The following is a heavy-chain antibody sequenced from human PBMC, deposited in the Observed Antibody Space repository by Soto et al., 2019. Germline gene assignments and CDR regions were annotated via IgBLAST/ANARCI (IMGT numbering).Heavy chain of an antibody. CDR2: IYGSGST. Sequence: XTLSLACTVSGGSVSSYFWSWIRQPPGKGLECIGYIYGSGSTYHNPSLKSRVTISVGTSKNQFSLKLSSVTAPDTAVYYCARVFRGGAENGMDVWGQGTTGTVS. J-gene: IGHJ6*02. CDR3: ARVFRGGAENGMDV. D-gene: IGHD3-10*02. V-gene: IGHV4-59*02. CDR1: GGSVSSYF.